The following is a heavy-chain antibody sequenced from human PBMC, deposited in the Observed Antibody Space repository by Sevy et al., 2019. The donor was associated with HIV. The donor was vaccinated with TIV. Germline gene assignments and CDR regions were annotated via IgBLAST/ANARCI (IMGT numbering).Heavy chain of an antibody. D-gene: IGHD6-19*01. CDR2: IYTSGST. CDR3: ARDLNIAVAGRGGRVDYYGMDV. J-gene: IGHJ6*02. Sequence: SETLSLTCTVSGGSISSYYWSGIRQPAGKGLEWIGRIYTSGSTNYNPSLKSRVTMSVDTSKNQFSLKLSSVTAADTAVYYCARDLNIAVAGRGGRVDYYGMDVWGQGTTVTVSS. V-gene: IGHV4-4*07. CDR1: GGSISSYY.